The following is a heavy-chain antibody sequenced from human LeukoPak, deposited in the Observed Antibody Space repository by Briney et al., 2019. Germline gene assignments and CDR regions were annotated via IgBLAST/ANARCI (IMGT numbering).Heavy chain of an antibody. J-gene: IGHJ4*02. Sequence: ASVKVSCKASGYTFTGYYMHWVRQAPGQGLEWMGRINPNSGDTNYAQKFQGRATMTRDTSSSTAYMELTRLRSDDTAVYYCARTIVGATDFNYWGQGTLVTDSS. CDR1: GYTFTGYY. CDR3: ARTIVGATDFNY. CDR2: INPNSGDT. D-gene: IGHD1-26*01. V-gene: IGHV1-2*06.